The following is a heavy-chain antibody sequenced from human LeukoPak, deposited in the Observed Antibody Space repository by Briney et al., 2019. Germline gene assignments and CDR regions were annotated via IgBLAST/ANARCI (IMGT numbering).Heavy chain of an antibody. CDR3: AKRMGGTPDH. V-gene: IGHV3-23*01. J-gene: IGHJ5*02. CDR2: IGGDGVGK. D-gene: IGHD1-26*01. Sequence: GGSLRLSCVASGFIFRNYAMTWVRQAPGKGLEWVSAIGGDGVGKDYADSVKGRFTISRDNSKSTLYLQMNSLRAEDTALCYCAKRMGGTPDHWGLGTLVTVSS. CDR1: GFIFRNYA.